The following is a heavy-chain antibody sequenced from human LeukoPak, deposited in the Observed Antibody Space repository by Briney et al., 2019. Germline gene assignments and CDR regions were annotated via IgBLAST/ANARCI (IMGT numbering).Heavy chain of an antibody. CDR2: IIPIFGTA. V-gene: IGHV1-69*13. J-gene: IGHJ4*02. D-gene: IGHD3-3*01. CDR3: ARGSTYYDFWSGRGAQYYFDY. Sequence: VASVKVSCKVSGYTLTELSMHWVRQAPGKGLEWMGGIIPIFGTANYAQKFQGRVTITADESTSTAYMELSSLRSEDTAVYYCARGSTYYDFWSGRGAQYYFDYWGQGTLVTVSS. CDR1: GYTLTELS.